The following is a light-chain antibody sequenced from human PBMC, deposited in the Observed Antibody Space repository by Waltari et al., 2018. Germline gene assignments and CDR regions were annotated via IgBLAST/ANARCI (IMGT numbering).Light chain of an antibody. CDR3: MQALQTRT. J-gene: IGKJ1*01. CDR1: QSLLHSNGYNY. V-gene: IGKV2-28*01. Sequence: DIVLTQSPLPLPVTPGAPASISCRSSQSLLHSNGYNYLDWYLQKPGQSPQLLIYLGSNRASGVPDRFSGSGSGTDFTLKISRVEAEDVGVYYCMQALQTRTFGQGTKVEIK. CDR2: LGS.